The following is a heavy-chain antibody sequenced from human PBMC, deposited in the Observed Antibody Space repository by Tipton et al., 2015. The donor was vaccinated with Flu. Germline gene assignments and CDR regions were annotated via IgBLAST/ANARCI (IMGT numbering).Heavy chain of an antibody. J-gene: IGHJ4*02. D-gene: IGHD2-15*01. Sequence: GLVKPSETLSLTCSVSGGSFSNYYWSWIRQPPGKGLEWIGYIYYTGSTKYSPSLKSRVTMSVDMSKNQFSLKLSSVTAADTAVYYCARMGYCGGGSCYWDYWGQGTLVTVSS. CDR1: GGSFSNYY. V-gene: IGHV4-59*01. CDR3: ARMGYCGGGSCYWDY. CDR2: IYYTGST.